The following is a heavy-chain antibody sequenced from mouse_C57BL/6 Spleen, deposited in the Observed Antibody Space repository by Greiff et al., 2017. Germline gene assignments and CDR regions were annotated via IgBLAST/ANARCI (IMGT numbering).Heavy chain of an antibody. CDR1: GFTFTDYY. J-gene: IGHJ3*01. CDR2: IRNKANGYTT. CDR3: ARGNYYGSSGFAY. Sequence: DVMLVESGGGLVQPGGSLSLSCAASGFTFTDYYMSWVRQPPGKALEWLGFIRNKANGYTTEYSASVKGRFTISRDNSQSILYLQMNALRAEDSATYYCARGNYYGSSGFAYWGQGTLVTVSA. D-gene: IGHD1-1*01. V-gene: IGHV7-3*01.